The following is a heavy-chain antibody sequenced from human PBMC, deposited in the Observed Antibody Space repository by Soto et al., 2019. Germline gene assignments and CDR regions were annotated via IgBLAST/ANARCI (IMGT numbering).Heavy chain of an antibody. J-gene: IGHJ4*02. CDR2: ISASGGST. V-gene: IGHV3-23*01. Sequence: EVQLLESGGGLVQPGGSLRISCAASGFTFSNYVMTWVRQAPGRGLEWVSGISASGGSTYYADSVKGRFTISRDNSNGMLFLQMHGLGAEDTALYYCAKASYGSGSYRGDYWGQGTLVTVSS. CDR1: GFTFSNYV. D-gene: IGHD3-10*01. CDR3: AKASYGSGSYRGDY.